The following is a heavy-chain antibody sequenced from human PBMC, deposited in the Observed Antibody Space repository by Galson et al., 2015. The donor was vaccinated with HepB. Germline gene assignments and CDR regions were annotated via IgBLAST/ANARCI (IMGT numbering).Heavy chain of an antibody. CDR1: GVSISSSQW. Sequence: SETLSLTCTVSGVSISSSQWWSCVRQPPGKGLEWIGEIYHSGNTNYNPSLKSRVTISVDKSKNQFSLKLSSVTAADTAVYYCARFSSSHFWLESWGQGTLVTVSS. J-gene: IGHJ5*01. V-gene: IGHV4-4*02. D-gene: IGHD2-2*01. CDR2: IYHSGNT. CDR3: ARFSSSHFWLES.